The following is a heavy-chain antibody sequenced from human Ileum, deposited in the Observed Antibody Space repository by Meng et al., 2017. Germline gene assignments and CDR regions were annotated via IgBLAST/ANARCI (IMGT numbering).Heavy chain of an antibody. CDR1: GYTFTSYA. CDR2: INTNTGNP. J-gene: IGHJ6*02. CDR3: ARDWDGGQKMTTVTDEGTVHYCYYGMDD. V-gene: IGHV7-4-1*02. Sequence: ASVKVSCKASGYTFTSYAMNWVRQAPGQGLEWMGWINTNTGNPTYAQGFTGRFVFSLDTSVSTAYLQISSLKAEDTAVYYCARDWDGGQKMTTVTDEGTVHYCYYGMDDWGHGTTVTVSS. D-gene: IGHD4-17*01.